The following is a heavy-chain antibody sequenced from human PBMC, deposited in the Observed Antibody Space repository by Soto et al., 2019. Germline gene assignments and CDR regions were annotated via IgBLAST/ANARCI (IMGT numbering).Heavy chain of an antibody. CDR1: GGSISRYY. Sequence: QVHLQESGPGLVKPSETLSLTCTVSGGSISRYYWSWIRQPVGRGLEWIGHISTSGSTTYNPSLKKRVTMSVDTSKHQFSLRLSSVTAADTAVYYCAREVLDWSVEGMDVWGRGTTVTVSS. J-gene: IGHJ6*02. CDR2: ISTSGST. D-gene: IGHD3-9*01. CDR3: AREVLDWSVEGMDV. V-gene: IGHV4-4*07.